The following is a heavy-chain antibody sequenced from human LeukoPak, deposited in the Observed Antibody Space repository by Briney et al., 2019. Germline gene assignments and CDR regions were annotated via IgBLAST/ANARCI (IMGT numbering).Heavy chain of an antibody. D-gene: IGHD6-13*01. V-gene: IGHV4-59*01. CDR1: GGSINSYS. Sequence: PSETLSLTCIVSGGSINSYSWTWIRQPPGEGLEWIGHIYNRGSTNYNPALKSRVTISVDTSKNQFSLKLSSVTAGDTAVYYCARAPGIAAAGTHFDFWGQGTLVTVSS. CDR3: ARAPGIAAAGTHFDF. CDR2: IYNRGST. J-gene: IGHJ4*02.